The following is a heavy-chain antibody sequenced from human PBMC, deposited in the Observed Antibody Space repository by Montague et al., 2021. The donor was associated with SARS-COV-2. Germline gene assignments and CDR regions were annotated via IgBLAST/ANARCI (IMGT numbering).Heavy chain of an antibody. J-gene: IGHJ5*02. CDR2: VYYRRST. CDR3: ARHRYYYWGGYRPFGL. Sequence: SETLSLTCTVSGDSINSTSHYWTWIRQPPGKGREWIGSVYYRRSTYYSPSFKSRFKVSIATSKSQFFLSGNSVTAADTATYYCARHRYYYWGGYRPFGLWGQGTLVIVSS. D-gene: IGHD3-16*02. V-gene: IGHV4-39*01. CDR1: GDSINSTSHY.